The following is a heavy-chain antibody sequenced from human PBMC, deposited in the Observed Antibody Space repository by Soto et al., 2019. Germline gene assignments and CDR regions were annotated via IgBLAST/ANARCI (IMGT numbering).Heavy chain of an antibody. Sequence: QVQLVQSGAEVKKPGSSVKVSCKASGGTFSSYAISWVRQAPGQGLEWMGGIIPIFGTANYAQKFQGRVTITGDDSTGTPYLERTSWRSEHRDGYFGPRHDPAPGYYNGMDVWGQGTTVTFSS. CDR2: IIPIFGTA. D-gene: IGHD2-2*01. CDR1: GGTFSSYA. CDR3: PRHDPAPGYYNGMDV. J-gene: IGHJ6*02. V-gene: IGHV1-69*12.